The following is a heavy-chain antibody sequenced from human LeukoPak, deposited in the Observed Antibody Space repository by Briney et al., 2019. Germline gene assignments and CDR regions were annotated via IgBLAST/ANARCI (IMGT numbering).Heavy chain of an antibody. J-gene: IGHJ4*02. D-gene: IGHD2-2*01. Sequence: GESLKISCKASGYQFTGFLIGWVRQKPGKGLEWMGIIYPDDSDTRYSPSFQGQVTIPADTSISTAYLQWSSLKASDTAMYFCVRGYCSTARCSNFDHWGPGTLVTVSS. CDR3: VRGYCSTARCSNFDH. V-gene: IGHV5-51*01. CDR2: IYPDDSDT. CDR1: GYQFTGFL.